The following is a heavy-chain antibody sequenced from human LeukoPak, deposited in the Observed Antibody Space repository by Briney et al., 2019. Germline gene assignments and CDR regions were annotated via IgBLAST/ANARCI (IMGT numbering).Heavy chain of an antibody. CDR1: GYTFTSYY. CDR3: ARDLKGQYQDAFDI. V-gene: IGHV1-46*01. Sequence: ASVKVSCKASGYTFTSYYMHWVRQAPGQGLEWMGLINPTGGSTGYAQKFQGRVTMTRDMSTSTDYMELSSLRSEDTAIYYCARDLKGQYQDAFDIWGQGTLVTVSS. CDR2: INPTGGST. D-gene: IGHD2-2*01. J-gene: IGHJ3*02.